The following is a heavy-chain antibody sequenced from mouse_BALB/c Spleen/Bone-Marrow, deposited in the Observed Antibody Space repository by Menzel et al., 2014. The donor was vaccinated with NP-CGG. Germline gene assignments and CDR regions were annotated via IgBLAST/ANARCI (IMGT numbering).Heavy chain of an antibody. CDR1: EYEFPSHD. Sequence: DVMLVESGGGLVQPGESLKLSCESNEYEFPSHDMSWVRKTPEKRLELVAAISSDGGSTYYPDTMERRFIISRDNSKKTLYLQMSSLRSEDTAFYYCARHGDYYGSSLFAYWGQGTLVTVSA. CDR3: ARHGDYYGSSLFAY. V-gene: IGHV5-2*01. J-gene: IGHJ3*01. D-gene: IGHD1-1*01. CDR2: ISSDGGST.